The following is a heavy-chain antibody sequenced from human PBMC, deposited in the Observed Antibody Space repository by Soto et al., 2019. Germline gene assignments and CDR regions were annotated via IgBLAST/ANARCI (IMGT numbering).Heavy chain of an antibody. CDR3: ARRRHYDILTGYAKATSDAFDI. CDR1: GGSISSSSYY. Sequence: SETLSLTCTVSGGSISSSSYYCGWIRQPPGKGLEWIGSIYYSGSTYYNPSLKSRVTISVDTSKNQFSLKLSSVTAADTAVYYCARRRHYDILTGYAKATSDAFDIWGQGTMVT. D-gene: IGHD3-9*01. J-gene: IGHJ3*02. CDR2: IYYSGST. V-gene: IGHV4-39*01.